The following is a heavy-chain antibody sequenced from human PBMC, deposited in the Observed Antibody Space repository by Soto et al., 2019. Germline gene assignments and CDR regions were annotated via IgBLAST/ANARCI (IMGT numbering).Heavy chain of an antibody. CDR3: ARERCSGGSCYPYYYYGMDV. CDR2: IWYDGSNK. Sequence: GGSLRLSCAASGFTFSSYGMHWVRQAPGKGLEWVAVIWYDGSNKYYADSVKGRFTISRDNSKNTLYLQMNSLRAEDTAVYYCARERCSGGSCYPYYYYGMDVWGQGTTVTVSS. CDR1: GFTFSSYG. J-gene: IGHJ6*02. V-gene: IGHV3-33*01. D-gene: IGHD2-15*01.